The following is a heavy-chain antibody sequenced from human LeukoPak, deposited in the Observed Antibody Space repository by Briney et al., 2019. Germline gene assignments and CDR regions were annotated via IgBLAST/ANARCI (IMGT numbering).Heavy chain of an antibody. CDR2: IYYSGST. V-gene: IGHV4-39*01. D-gene: IGHD3-10*01. CDR3: ARLLWFGEFNWFDP. CDR1: GGSISSSSYY. Sequence: SETLSLTCTVSGGSISSSSYYWGWIRQPPGKGLEWIGSIYYSGSTYYNPSLKSRVTISVDTSKNQFSLKLSSVTAADTAVYYCARLLWFGEFNWFDPWGQGTLVTVSS. J-gene: IGHJ5*02.